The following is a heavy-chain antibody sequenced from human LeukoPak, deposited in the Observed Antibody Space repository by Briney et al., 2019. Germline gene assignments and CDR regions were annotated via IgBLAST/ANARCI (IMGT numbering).Heavy chain of an antibody. D-gene: IGHD2-8*01. V-gene: IGHV1-18*01. J-gene: IGHJ4*02. CDR2: ISAYNGKT. Sequence: GASVKVSCKASDYTFTNYGVSWVRQAPGQGLEWMGWISAYNGKTYYAQKFQGRVTVTTDTSTSTAYMDLRGLRSDDTAVYYCARTNLDCKNGVCYDYWGQGTLVTVSS. CDR1: DYTFTNYG. CDR3: ARTNLDCKNGVCYDY.